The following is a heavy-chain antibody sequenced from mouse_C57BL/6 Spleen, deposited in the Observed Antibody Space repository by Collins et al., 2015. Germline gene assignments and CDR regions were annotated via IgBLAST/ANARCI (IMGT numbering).Heavy chain of an antibody. Sequence: EVQLQQSGAELVRPGASVKLSCTASGFNIKDYYMHWVKQRPEQGLEWIGRIDPEDGDTGYAPKFQGKATMTADTSSDTAYLQLSSLTSEDTAVYYCTTFTTLYYAMDYWGQGTSVTVSS. CDR1: GFNIKDYY. J-gene: IGHJ4*01. CDR2: IDPEDGDT. D-gene: IGHD2-12*01. CDR3: TTFTTLYYAMDY. V-gene: IGHV14-1*01.